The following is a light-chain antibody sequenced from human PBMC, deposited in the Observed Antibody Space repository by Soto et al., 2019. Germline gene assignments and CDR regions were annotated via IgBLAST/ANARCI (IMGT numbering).Light chain of an antibody. Sequence: EIVLTQSPGTLYLSPGERATLSCRASQSVTSGSLAWYQQKPGQSPRLLMYGASSRATGVPDRFSGSGSGTDFTLTITRLEPEDFAVYYCHQYGTSPLTFGGGTKVEIK. CDR1: QSVTSGS. CDR3: HQYGTSPLT. CDR2: GAS. V-gene: IGKV3-20*01. J-gene: IGKJ4*01.